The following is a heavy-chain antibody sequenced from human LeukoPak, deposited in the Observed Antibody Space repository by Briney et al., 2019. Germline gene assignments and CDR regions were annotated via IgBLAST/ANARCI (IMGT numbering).Heavy chain of an antibody. J-gene: IGHJ5*02. V-gene: IGHV4-38-2*02. CDR1: GYSISSGYY. D-gene: IGHD6-13*01. CDR2: IYHSGST. CDR3: AREYAPWYRGQELFNWFDP. Sequence: SETLSLTCTVSGYSISSGYYWGWIRQPPGKGLEWIGSIYHSGSTYYNPSLKSRVTISVDTSKNQFSLKLSSVTAADTAVYYCAREYAPWYRGQELFNWFDPWGQGTLVTVSS.